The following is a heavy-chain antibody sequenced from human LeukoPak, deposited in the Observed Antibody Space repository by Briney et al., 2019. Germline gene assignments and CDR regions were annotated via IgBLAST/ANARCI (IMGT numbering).Heavy chain of an antibody. D-gene: IGHD1-26*01. CDR3: ARAPEWGKSNFYYYMDV. J-gene: IGHJ6*03. CDR2: MNPNSGYT. CDR1: GYTFTTYD. V-gene: IGHV1-8*03. Sequence: AAPVKVSCKASGYTFTTYDINWVRQATGQGLEWMGWMNPNSGYTGYAQKFQGRVTITRDRSISTAYMELSSLRSEDTAVYYRARAPEWGKSNFYYYMDVWGKGTTVTVSS.